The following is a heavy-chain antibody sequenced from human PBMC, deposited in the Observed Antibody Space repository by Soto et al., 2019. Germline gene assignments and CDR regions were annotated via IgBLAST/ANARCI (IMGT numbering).Heavy chain of an antibody. CDR3: ARSQGSSTSLEVYYYYYYGMEV. J-gene: IGHJ6*02. Sequence: QVQLVQSGAEVKKPGSSAKVSCKASGGTFSSYAISWVRQAPGQGLEWMGGIIPIPGTANYAQKFQGRVTITADESTSTAYMELSSLRSEDTAVYYCARSQGSSTSLEVYYYYYYGMEVWGQGPRVTVFS. CDR1: GGTFSSYA. D-gene: IGHD2-2*01. V-gene: IGHV1-69*01. CDR2: IIPIPGTA.